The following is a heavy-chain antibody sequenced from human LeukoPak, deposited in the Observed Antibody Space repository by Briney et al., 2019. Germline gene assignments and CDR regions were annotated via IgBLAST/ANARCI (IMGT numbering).Heavy chain of an antibody. CDR3: AKEGVATTYYDGYYMDV. V-gene: IGHV3-30*18. J-gene: IGHJ6*03. Sequence: GRSLRLSCAASGFTFSSYGMHWVRQAPGKGLEGVAVISYDGSNKYYADSVKGRFTISRDNSKNTLYLQMNSLKAEDTAVYYCAKEGVATTYYDGYYMDVWGKGTTVTASS. D-gene: IGHD5-24*01. CDR1: GFTFSSYG. CDR2: ISYDGSNK.